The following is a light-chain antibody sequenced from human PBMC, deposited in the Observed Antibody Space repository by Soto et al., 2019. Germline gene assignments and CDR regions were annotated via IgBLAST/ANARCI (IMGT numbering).Light chain of an antibody. V-gene: IGKV3-20*01. J-gene: IGKJ3*01. Sequence: EIVLTQSPGTLSLSPGERATLSCRASQSINNRYLAWYQQKPGQAPRLLIYGASSRATVIPDRFSGSGSGTDFTLSISSMEPEDFAVYYCQQFGSSPGFTFGPGTKVDMK. CDR1: QSINNRY. CDR2: GAS. CDR3: QQFGSSPGFT.